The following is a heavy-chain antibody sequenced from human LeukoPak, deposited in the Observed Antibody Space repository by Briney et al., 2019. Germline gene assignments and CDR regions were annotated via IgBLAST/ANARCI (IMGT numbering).Heavy chain of an antibody. CDR3: AKEMAHSPHSSGTYWSDGGVGLDY. CDR2: ISWNSGSI. J-gene: IGHJ4*02. CDR1: GFTFDDYA. D-gene: IGHD3-10*01. Sequence: GRSLRLSCAASGFTFDDYAMHWVRQAPGKGLEWVSGISWNSGSIGYADSVKGRFTISRDNAKNSLYLQMNSLGAEDTAVYYCAKEMAHSPHSSGTYWSDGGVGLDYWGQGTLVTVSS. V-gene: IGHV3-9*01.